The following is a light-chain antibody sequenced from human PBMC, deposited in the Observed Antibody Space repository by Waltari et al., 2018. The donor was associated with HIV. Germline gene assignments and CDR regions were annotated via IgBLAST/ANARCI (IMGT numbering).Light chain of an antibody. CDR3: CSYAGCSGYV. Sequence: QSALTQPASVSGSPGQSTTISCRGTSSDVGSYHFVSWYQQHPDKPPNRIIYEVDHRPSGVSSRLSGSKSGNTASLTISGLQAEDEADYFCCSYAGCSGYVFGSGTKVTVL. CDR2: EVD. V-gene: IGLV2-23*02. J-gene: IGLJ1*01. CDR1: SSDVGSYHF.